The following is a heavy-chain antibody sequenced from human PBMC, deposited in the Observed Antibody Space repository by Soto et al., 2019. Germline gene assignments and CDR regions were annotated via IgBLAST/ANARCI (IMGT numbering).Heavy chain of an antibody. J-gene: IGHJ4*02. CDR1: GFPFRSYN. V-gene: IGHV3-21*01. CDR3: ASATVVAGPFAF. Sequence: EVQLVESGGGLVKPGGSLTLSCAASGFPFRSYNMNWVRQPPGKGLEWVASISSGSSNIYYADSVKGRFTISRDNAKDSLYLQMDSLRAEDSAVYYCASATVVAGPFAFWGQGTLLTVPS. CDR2: ISSGSSNI. D-gene: IGHD2-15*01.